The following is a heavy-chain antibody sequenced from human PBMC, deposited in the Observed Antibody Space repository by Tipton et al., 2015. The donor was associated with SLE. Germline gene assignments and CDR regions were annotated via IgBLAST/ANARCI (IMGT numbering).Heavy chain of an antibody. J-gene: IGHJ4*02. CDR3: ARGDQQQLPPDY. Sequence: TLSLTCAVYGGSFSGYYWSWIRQPAGKGLEWIGRIYTSGSTNYNPSLKSRVTISVDTSKNQFSLKLSSVTAADTAVYYCARGDQQQLPPDYWGQGTLVTVSS. CDR2: IYTSGST. CDR1: GGSFSGYY. V-gene: IGHV4-59*10. D-gene: IGHD6-13*01.